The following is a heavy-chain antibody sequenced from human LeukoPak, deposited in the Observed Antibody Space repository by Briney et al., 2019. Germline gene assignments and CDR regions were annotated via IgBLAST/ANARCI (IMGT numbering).Heavy chain of an antibody. CDR3: ARGWEPYDYWFDH. CDR2: IIPIFGTA. V-gene: IGHV1-69*06. CDR1: GGTFSSYA. J-gene: IGHJ5*02. D-gene: IGHD5-12*01. Sequence: GASVKVSCKASGGTFSSYAISWVRQAPGQGLEWMGGIIPIFGTANYAQKFQGRVTITADKSTSTAYMELSGLRSDDTAMYYCARGWEPYDYWFDHWGQGTLVTVSS.